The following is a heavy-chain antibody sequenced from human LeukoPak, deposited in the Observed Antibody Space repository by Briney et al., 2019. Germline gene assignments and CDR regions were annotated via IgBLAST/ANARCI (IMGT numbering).Heavy chain of an antibody. CDR1: GGXISSNNYY. J-gene: IGHJ4*02. Sequence: SETLSLTCTVSGGXISSNNYYWSWIRQPPGREMEWIASINYGGTTYYNPSLKSRVTISVDTSKNQFSLRLSSVTAADTAVYLCARYVVSGAGRYYFDYWGRGSLVTVSS. CDR3: ARYVVSGAGRYYFDY. D-gene: IGHD3-10*01. V-gene: IGHV4-39*01. CDR2: INYGGTT.